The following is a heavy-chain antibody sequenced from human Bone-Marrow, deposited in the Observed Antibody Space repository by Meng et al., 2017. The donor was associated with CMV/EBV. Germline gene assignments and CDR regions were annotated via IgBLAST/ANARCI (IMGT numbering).Heavy chain of an antibody. Sequence: SVKVSCKASGHTLSDCVFNWVRQAAGQGLEWMGGIIPILGIANYAQKLQGRVTMTTDTSTSTAYMELRSLRSDDTAVYYCARRGSYSGPYGMDVCGQGTTVTVSS. CDR3: ARRGSYSGPYGMDV. D-gene: IGHD1-26*01. CDR1: GHTLSDCV. CDR2: IIPILGIA. V-gene: IGHV1-69*10. J-gene: IGHJ6*02.